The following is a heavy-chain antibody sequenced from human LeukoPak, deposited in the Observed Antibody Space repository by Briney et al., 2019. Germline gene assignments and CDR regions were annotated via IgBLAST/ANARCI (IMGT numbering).Heavy chain of an antibody. CDR2: ISYSGNT. CDR3: ARGSSSGWKYFDY. V-gene: IGHV4-59*01. Sequence: SETLSLTCTVSGGSISSYYWTWIRQPPGKGLEWIGYISYSGNTNYNPSLKSRVTISVDTSRNQFSLKLISVTAADTAVYYCARGSSSGWKYFDYWGQGTLVTVSS. J-gene: IGHJ4*02. D-gene: IGHD6-19*01. CDR1: GGSISSYY.